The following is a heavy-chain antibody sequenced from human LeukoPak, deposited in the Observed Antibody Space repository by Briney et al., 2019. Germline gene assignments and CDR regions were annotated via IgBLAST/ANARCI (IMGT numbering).Heavy chain of an antibody. CDR3: ATLYTVRGADAFDI. Sequence: SETLSLTCAVYGGSFSGYYWSWIRQPAGKGLEWIGRIYTSGTTNYNPSLQSRVTMSLDTSKNQFSLTLTSVTAADTAVYYCATLYTVRGADAFDIWGQGTVVTVSS. CDR2: IYTSGTT. V-gene: IGHV4-59*10. J-gene: IGHJ3*02. CDR1: GGSFSGYY. D-gene: IGHD3-10*01.